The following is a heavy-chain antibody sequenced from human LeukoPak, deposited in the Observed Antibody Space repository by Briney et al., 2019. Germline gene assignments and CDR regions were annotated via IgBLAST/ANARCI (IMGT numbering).Heavy chain of an antibody. CDR2: ISTAGDT. Sequence: PGGSLRLSCAASGFTFTGYDMHWVRQAIGKGLEWVSTISTAGDTYYPGSVKGRFTSSRENARNSLYLHLNNLRAGDTAVYYCTRSSYDSSGSYYFDYWGQGTLVTVSS. CDR3: TRSSYDSSGSYYFDY. J-gene: IGHJ4*02. D-gene: IGHD3-22*01. CDR1: GFTFTGYD. V-gene: IGHV3-13*01.